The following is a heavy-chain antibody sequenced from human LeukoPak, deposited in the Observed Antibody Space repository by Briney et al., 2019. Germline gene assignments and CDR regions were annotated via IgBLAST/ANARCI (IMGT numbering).Heavy chain of an antibody. D-gene: IGHD2-15*01. CDR3: ARDSTDRPVAALNYFDY. V-gene: IGHV3-21*01. CDR1: GFTFSSYS. Sequence: GGSLRLSCAASGFTFSSYSMNWVRQAPGKGLEWVSSISSSSSYIYYADSVKGRFTISRDNAKNSLYLQMNSLRAEDTAVYYCARDSTDRPVAALNYFDYWGQGTLVTVSS. CDR2: ISSSSSYI. J-gene: IGHJ4*02.